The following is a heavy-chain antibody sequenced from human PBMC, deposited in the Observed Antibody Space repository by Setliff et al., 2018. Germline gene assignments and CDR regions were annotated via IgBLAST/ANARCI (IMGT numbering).Heavy chain of an antibody. Sequence: SETLSLTCTASGYSISSGYYWGWIRQPPGKGLEWIGSIYHSGSTYYNPSLKSRVTISVDTSKNQFSLKLSSVTAADTAVYYCARDAYDSSGYYYYYYYGMDVWGQGTTVTVSS. V-gene: IGHV4-38-2*02. CDR2: IYHSGST. D-gene: IGHD3-22*01. CDR3: ARDAYDSSGYYYYYYYGMDV. J-gene: IGHJ6*02. CDR1: GYSISSGYY.